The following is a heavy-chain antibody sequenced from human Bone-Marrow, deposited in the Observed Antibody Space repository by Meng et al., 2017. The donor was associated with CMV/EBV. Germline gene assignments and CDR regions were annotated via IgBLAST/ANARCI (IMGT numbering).Heavy chain of an antibody. CDR3: ARDTWSGYLPSPYYYYGMDV. J-gene: IGHJ6*02. CDR1: GFTFSSYS. CDR2: ISSSSSYI. Sequence: GESLKISCAASGFTFSSYSMSWVRQAPGKGLEWVSSISSSSSYIYYADSVKGRFTISRDNAKNSLYLQMNSLRADDTAVYYCARDTWSGYLPSPYYYYGMDVWGQGTTVTGSS. V-gene: IGHV3-21*01. D-gene: IGHD3-3*01.